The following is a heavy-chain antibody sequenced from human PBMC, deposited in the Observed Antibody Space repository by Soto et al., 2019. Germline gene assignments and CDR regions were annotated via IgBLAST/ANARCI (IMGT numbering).Heavy chain of an antibody. J-gene: IGHJ4*02. V-gene: IGHV1-18*01. CDR2: ISAYNGNT. D-gene: IGHD6-13*01. CDR3: ARDPGYSSSWYWGTRWLDY. CDR1: GYTFTSYG. Sequence: ASVKVSCKASGYTFTSYGISWVRQAPGQGLEWMGWISAYNGNTNYAQKLQGRVTMTTDTSTSTAYMELRSLRSDDTAVYYCARDPGYSSSWYWGTRWLDYWGQGTLVTVSS.